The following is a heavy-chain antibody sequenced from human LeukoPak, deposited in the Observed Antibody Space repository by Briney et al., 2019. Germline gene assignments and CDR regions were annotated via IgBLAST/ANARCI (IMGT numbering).Heavy chain of an antibody. D-gene: IGHD6-19*01. CDR1: GGTISSSY. J-gene: IGHJ4*02. V-gene: IGHV4-59*08. CDR2: ISNGGST. Sequence: SETLSLTCNVSGGTISSSYWSWIRQAPGKGPEWIGYISNGGSTNYSPSLKSRVTISLDTSKNQFSLKLSSVTAADTAVYYCARGSDWLYFWGQGTLVTVSS. CDR3: ARGSDWLYF.